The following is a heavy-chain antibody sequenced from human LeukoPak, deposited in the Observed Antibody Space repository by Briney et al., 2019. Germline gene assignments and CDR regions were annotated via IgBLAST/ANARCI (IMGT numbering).Heavy chain of an antibody. D-gene: IGHD3-10*01. Sequence: KASETLSLTCTVSGGSISSYYWSWIRRPPGKGLEWIGYIYYSGSTNYNPSLKSRVTISVDTSKNQFSLKLSSVTAADTAVYYCARVTSGSYDYYYYYMDVWGKGTTVTISS. V-gene: IGHV4-59*01. CDR1: GGSISSYY. CDR2: IYYSGST. CDR3: ARVTSGSYDYYYYYMDV. J-gene: IGHJ6*03.